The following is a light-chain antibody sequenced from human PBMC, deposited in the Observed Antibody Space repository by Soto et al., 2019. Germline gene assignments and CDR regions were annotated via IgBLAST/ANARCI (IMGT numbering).Light chain of an antibody. CDR2: EVS. CDR1: SSDVGKYDY. CDR3: SSFEASNNLL. V-gene: IGLV2-8*01. Sequence: QSALTQPPSASGSPGQSVTISCTGTSSDVGKYDYVSWFQHHPGKAPKLMIYEVSKRPSGVPDRFSGSKSGNTASLTVSGLQVEDEADYYCSSFEASNNLLFGGGTKLTVL. J-gene: IGLJ2*01.